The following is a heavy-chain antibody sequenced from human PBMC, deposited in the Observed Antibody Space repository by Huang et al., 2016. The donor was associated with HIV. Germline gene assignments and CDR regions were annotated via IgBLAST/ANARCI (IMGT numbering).Heavy chain of an antibody. D-gene: IGHD4-17*01. V-gene: IGHV1-8*02. J-gene: IGHJ4*02. CDR1: GYTFTNYD. CDR3: ARSAYGDLDY. Sequence: QVHLVQSGAEVKKPGASVKVSCKASGYTFTNYDINWVRQAPGRGLEWMGGRNPNTGKKGCEQSFQGRVTRTRKTAITTAYMELTSLTSEDTAVYYCARSAYGDLDYWGLGTLVIVSS. CDR2: RNPNTGKK.